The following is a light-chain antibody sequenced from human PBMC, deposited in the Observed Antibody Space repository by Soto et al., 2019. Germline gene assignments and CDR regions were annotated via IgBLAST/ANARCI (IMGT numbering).Light chain of an antibody. Sequence: QSVLPQPPSASGSPGQSVTISCTGTSSDVGGYNYVSWYQQHPGKAPKLMIYEVSKRPSGVPDRFSGSKSGNTASLTVSGLQAEDEADYYCSSYAGNKNVFGTGTKVTVL. CDR2: EVS. V-gene: IGLV2-8*01. J-gene: IGLJ1*01. CDR3: SSYAGNKNV. CDR1: SSDVGGYNY.